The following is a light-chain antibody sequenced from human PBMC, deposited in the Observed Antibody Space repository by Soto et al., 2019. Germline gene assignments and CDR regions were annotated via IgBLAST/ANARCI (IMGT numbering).Light chain of an antibody. CDR3: SSSAGGSNV. Sequence: QSVLTQPPSASGSPGQSVAISCTGTSSDVGGYNYVSWYQQHPGKAPKLMIYEVNKRPSGVPDRFSGSKSGNTASLTVSGLQAEDEDDYYCSSSAGGSNVFGTGTKFTVL. J-gene: IGLJ1*01. V-gene: IGLV2-8*01. CDR2: EVN. CDR1: SSDVGGYNY.